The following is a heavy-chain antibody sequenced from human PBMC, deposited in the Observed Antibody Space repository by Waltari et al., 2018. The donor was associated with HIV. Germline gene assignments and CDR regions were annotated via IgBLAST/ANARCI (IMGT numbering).Heavy chain of an antibody. D-gene: IGHD3-3*01. J-gene: IGHJ4*02. CDR3: TKELKFWSNYGSDT. Sequence: EVQLLESGGGLVQPGGSLKLSCEAQKLNVNTYGTNWVRRARGSGREWVSGMDDRGGFGVVSFDADAVKGRLTIFRDKSKKTLYLQMNSLRVEDTAVYYCTKELKFWSNYGSDTWGQGTLVTVSS. CDR2: MDDRGGFGVVS. V-gene: IGHV3-23*01. CDR1: KLNVNTYG.